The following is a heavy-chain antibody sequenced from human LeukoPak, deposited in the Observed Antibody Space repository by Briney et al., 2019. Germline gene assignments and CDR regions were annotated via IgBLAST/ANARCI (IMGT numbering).Heavy chain of an antibody. CDR1: GYTFTVYY. CDR2: INPNSGGT. Sequence: ASVKVSCKASGYTFTVYYMHWVRQAPGQGLEGMGWINPNSGGTNYAQEFQGRVTMTRDTYISTAYMELSRLRSDGTAVYYCARERLLDVDYWGQGTLVTVSS. CDR3: ARERLLDVDY. V-gene: IGHV1-2*02. D-gene: IGHD2-15*01. J-gene: IGHJ4*02.